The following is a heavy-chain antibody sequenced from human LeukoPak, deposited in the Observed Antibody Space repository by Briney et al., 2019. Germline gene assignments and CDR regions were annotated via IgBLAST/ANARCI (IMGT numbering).Heavy chain of an antibody. Sequence: GGTLRLSCAASGFTFSSYGMSWVRQAPGKGLEWVSAISGSGGSTYYADSVKGRFTISRDNSKNTLYLQMNSLRAEDTAVYYCAKDLRYSYLDYWGQGTLVTVSS. V-gene: IGHV3-23*01. D-gene: IGHD5-18*01. CDR2: ISGSGGST. CDR1: GFTFSSYG. J-gene: IGHJ4*02. CDR3: AKDLRYSYLDY.